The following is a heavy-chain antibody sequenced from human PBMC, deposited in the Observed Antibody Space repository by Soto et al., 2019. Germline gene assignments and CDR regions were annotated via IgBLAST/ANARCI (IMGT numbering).Heavy chain of an antibody. V-gene: IGHV3-30-3*01. CDR2: ISYDGSNK. CDR1: GFTFSSYA. D-gene: IGHD3-22*01. CDR3: ARDWLSESSYYYDSSGYSFDY. J-gene: IGHJ4*02. Sequence: GGSLRLSCAASGFTFSSYAMHWVRQAPGKGLEWVAVISYDGSNKYYADSVKGRFTISRDNSKNTLYLQMNSLRAEDTAVYYCARDWLSESSYYYDSSGYSFDYWGQGTLVTVSS.